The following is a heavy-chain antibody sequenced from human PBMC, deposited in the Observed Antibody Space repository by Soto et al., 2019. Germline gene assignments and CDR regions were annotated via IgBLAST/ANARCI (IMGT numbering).Heavy chain of an antibody. CDR3: ARDGHRGPSDAFDV. CDR1: GFTSSNYE. Sequence: GGSLRLSCIASGFTSSNYEMNWIRQAPGKGLEWVSHIGTTVTSPYYADSVRGRFTVSRDTANNSIYLQMNSLRAEDTALYYCARDGHRGPSDAFDVWGQGTLGTVS. J-gene: IGHJ3*01. V-gene: IGHV3-48*03. CDR2: IGTTVTSP. D-gene: IGHD3-10*01.